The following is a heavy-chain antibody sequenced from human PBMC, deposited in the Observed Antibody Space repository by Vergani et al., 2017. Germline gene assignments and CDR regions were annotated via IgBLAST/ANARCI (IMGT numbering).Heavy chain of an antibody. CDR2: ISPYNGNT. CDR3: ARADYYDSSGYYNY. J-gene: IGHJ4*02. Sequence: QVQLVQSGAEVKKPGASVKVSCKVSGYTLTELSMHWVRQAPGKGLEWMGWISPYNGNTNYAQKLQGRVTMTTDTSTSTAYMELRSLRSDDTAVYYCARADYYDSSGYYNYWGQGTLVTVSS. CDR1: GYTLTELS. D-gene: IGHD3-22*01. V-gene: IGHV1-18*01.